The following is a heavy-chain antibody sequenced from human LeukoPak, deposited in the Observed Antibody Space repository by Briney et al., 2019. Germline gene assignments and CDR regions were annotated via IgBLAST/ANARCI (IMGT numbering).Heavy chain of an antibody. V-gene: IGHV1-24*01. CDR2: FDPEDGET. D-gene: IGHD3-22*01. CDR3: ATSGYDSSGYYLGHFQH. CDR1: GYTLTELS. Sequence: ASVTVSCKVSGYTLTELSMHWVRQAPGKGLEWMGGFDPEDGETIYAQKFQGRVTMTEDTSTDTAYMELSSLRSEDTAVYYCATSGYDSSGYYLGHFQHWGQGTLVTVSS. J-gene: IGHJ1*01.